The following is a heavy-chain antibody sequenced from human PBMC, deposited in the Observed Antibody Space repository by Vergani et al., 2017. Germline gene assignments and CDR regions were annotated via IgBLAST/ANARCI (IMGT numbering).Heavy chain of an antibody. D-gene: IGHD4-23*01. Sequence: EVQLVESGGGLVQPGGSLRLSCAASGFTVSSNYMSWVRQAPGKGLEWVSVIYSGGSTYYADSVKGRFTISRDNSKNTLYRQMNSLRAEDTAVYYCAREGHDYGGDWYYYYYCMDVWGKGTTVTVSS. V-gene: IGHV3-66*02. CDR1: GFTVSSNY. CDR3: AREGHDYGGDWYYYYYCMDV. CDR2: IYSGGST. J-gene: IGHJ6*03.